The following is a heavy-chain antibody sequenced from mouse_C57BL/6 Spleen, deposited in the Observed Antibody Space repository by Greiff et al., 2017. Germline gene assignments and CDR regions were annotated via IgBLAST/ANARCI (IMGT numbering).Heavy chain of an antibody. CDR3: ARVTARTGTRYFDY. Sequence: VQLQQPGAELVKPGASVKLSCKASGYTFTSYWMQWVKQRPGQGLEWIGEIDPSDSYTNYNQKFKGKATLTVDTSSSTAYMQLSSLTSEDSAVYYCARVTARTGTRYFDYWGQGTTLTVSS. CDR1: GYTFTSYW. V-gene: IGHV1-50*01. J-gene: IGHJ2*01. CDR2: IDPSDSYT. D-gene: IGHD4-1*01.